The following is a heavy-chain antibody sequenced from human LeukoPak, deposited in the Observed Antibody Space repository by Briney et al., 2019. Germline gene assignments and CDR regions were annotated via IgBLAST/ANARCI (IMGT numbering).Heavy chain of an antibody. CDR2: FDPEDGET. D-gene: IGHD4-17*01. CDR1: GYTLTELS. J-gene: IGHJ4*02. CDR3: ATPPNTVTTSFDY. Sequence: ASVKVSCKVSGYTLTELSMHWVRQAPGKGLEWMGGFDPEDGETIYAQKFQGRVTMTEDTSTDTAYVELSSLRSEDTAVYYCATPPNTVTTSFDYWGQGTLVTVSS. V-gene: IGHV1-24*01.